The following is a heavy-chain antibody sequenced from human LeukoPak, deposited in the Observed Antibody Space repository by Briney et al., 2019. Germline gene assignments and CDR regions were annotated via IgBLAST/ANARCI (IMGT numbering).Heavy chain of an antibody. CDR1: GFTFRSYE. CDR2: IYSTGSTT. V-gene: IGHV3-48*03. Sequence: GALRLSCVASGFTFRSYEMNWVRQAPGKGLEWISYIYSTGSTTYYADSVKGRFTISRDNAKNSLYLQMNSLRAEDTAVYYCARARGWELLIFDYWGQGTLVTVSS. D-gene: IGHD2-15*01. CDR3: ARARGWELLIFDY. J-gene: IGHJ4*02.